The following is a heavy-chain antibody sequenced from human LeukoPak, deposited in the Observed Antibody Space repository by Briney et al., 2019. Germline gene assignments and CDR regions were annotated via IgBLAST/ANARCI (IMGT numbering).Heavy chain of an antibody. CDR3: AKGSGDSTGYYYDYYYYYMDV. CDR2: ISSSSSPI. J-gene: IGHJ6*03. Sequence: GGSLRLSCAASGFTFSSYSMNWVRQAPGKGLEWVSYISSSSSPIFYADSVKGRFTISRDNAKNTLNLQMSSLRAEDTAVYYCAKGSGDSTGYYYDYYYYYMDVWGKGTTVTVSS. CDR1: GFTFSSYS. V-gene: IGHV3-48*01. D-gene: IGHD3-22*01.